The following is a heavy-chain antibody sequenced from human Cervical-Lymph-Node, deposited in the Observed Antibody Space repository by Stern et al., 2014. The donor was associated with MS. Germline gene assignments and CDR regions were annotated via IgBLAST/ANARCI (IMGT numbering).Heavy chain of an antibody. CDR3: VRALGSSSFRYWFDP. D-gene: IGHD6-13*01. J-gene: IGHJ5*02. V-gene: IGHV4-4*02. CDR2: IYHAGTT. Sequence: QVQLVQSGPGLVKPSGTLSLTCAVSGDSISSSNWWSWVRQSPGKGLEWVGDIYHAGTTNYNSTLKSRLTISADNSKNQFSLKLTSRPAADTAVYYCVRALGSSSFRYWFDPWGQGTLVIVSS. CDR1: GDSISSSNW.